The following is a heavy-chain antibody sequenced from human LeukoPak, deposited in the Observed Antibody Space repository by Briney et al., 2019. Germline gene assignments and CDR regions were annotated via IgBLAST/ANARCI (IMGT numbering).Heavy chain of an antibody. J-gene: IGHJ6*03. Sequence: PGGSLRLSCAASGFTFSSYGMHWVRQAPGKGLEWVAFIRYDGSNKYYADSVKGRFTISRDNAKNSLYLQMNSLRAEDTALYYCAGGIAVAGYYYYYYMDVWGKGTTVTVSS. CDR2: IRYDGSNK. CDR1: GFTFSSYG. CDR3: AGGIAVAGYYYYYYMDV. V-gene: IGHV3-30*02. D-gene: IGHD6-19*01.